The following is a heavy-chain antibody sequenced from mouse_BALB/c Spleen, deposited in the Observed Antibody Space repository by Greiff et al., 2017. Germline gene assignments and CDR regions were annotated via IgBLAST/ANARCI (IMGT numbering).Heavy chain of an antibody. Sequence: EVQLVESGGGLVQPGGSRKLSCAASGFTFSSFGMHWVRQAPEKGLEWVAYISSGSSTIYYADTVKGRFTISRDNPKNTLFLQMTSLRSEDTAMYYCARYVNYPYYFDYWGQGTTHTVSS. V-gene: IGHV5-17*02. D-gene: IGHD2-1*01. CDR3: ARYVNYPYYFDY. J-gene: IGHJ2*01. CDR2: ISSGSSTI. CDR1: GFTFSSFG.